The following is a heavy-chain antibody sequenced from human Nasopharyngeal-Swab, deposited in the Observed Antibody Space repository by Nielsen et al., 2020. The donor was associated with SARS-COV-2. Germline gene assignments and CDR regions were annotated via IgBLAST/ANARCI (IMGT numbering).Heavy chain of an antibody. CDR3: AKYYDSSGFPDAFDV. CDR1: GFPFSNYW. V-gene: IGHV3-7*01. J-gene: IGHJ3*01. D-gene: IGHD3-22*01. CDR2: IKQDGSEK. Sequence: GVLKISCGASGFPFSNYWMTWVRQAPNRGLEWVANIKQDGSEKFYVDSVKGRFTISRDNAQKSLYLQMNSLRAEDTALYYCAKYYDSSGFPDAFDVWGQGTMVTVSS.